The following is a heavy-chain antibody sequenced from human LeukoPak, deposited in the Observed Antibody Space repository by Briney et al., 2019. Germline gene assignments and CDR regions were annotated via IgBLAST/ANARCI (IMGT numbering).Heavy chain of an antibody. J-gene: IGHJ4*02. D-gene: IGHD2-8*01. V-gene: IGHV4-38-2*02. Sequence: SETLSLTCTVSGYSISSGYYWGWIRQPPGKGLEWIGSIYHSGSTYYNPSLKSRVTISIDTSKSQFSLKLSSVTAADTAVYYCARRRFVRGPDVVNPFDYWGQGTLVTVSS. CDR3: ARRRFVRGPDVVNPFDY. CDR2: IYHSGST. CDR1: GYSISSGYY.